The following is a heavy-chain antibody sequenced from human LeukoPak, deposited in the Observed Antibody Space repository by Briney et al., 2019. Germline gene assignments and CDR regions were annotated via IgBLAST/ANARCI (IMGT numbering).Heavy chain of an antibody. CDR2: IRPSGST. D-gene: IGHD5-18*01. CDR1: GYTFTSYY. CDR3: AREGPETYNFDF. V-gene: IGHV1-46*01. J-gene: IGHJ4*02. Sequence: GASVKVSCKASGYTFTSYYIHWVRQAPGQGLEYMGIIRPSGSTAYAQKFQGRVTMTRDTSTSAAYMELSSLRSEDTAVYYCAREGPETYNFDFWGQGTQVTVSS.